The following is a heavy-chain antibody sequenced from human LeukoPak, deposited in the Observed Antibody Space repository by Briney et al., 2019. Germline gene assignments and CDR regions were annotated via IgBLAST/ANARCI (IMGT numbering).Heavy chain of an antibody. D-gene: IGHD2-2*01. CDR2: IKQDGSEK. J-gene: IGHJ4*02. CDR3: ARIRYCSSTSCSYYFDY. CDR1: GFTFSSYW. Sequence: QAGGSLRLSCAASGFTFSSYWMSWVRQAPGKGLEWVANIKQDGSEKYYVDSVKGRFTISRDNAKNSLYLQMNSLRAEDTAVYYCARIRYCSSTSCSYYFDYWGQGTLVTVSS. V-gene: IGHV3-7*01.